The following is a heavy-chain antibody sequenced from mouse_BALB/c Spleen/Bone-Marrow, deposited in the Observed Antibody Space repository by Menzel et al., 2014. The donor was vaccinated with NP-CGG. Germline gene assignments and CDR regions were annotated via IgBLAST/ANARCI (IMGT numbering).Heavy chain of an antibody. CDR1: GYSFTGYF. D-gene: IGHD2-1*01. CDR2: INPYNGDT. Sequence: EVKLVESGPELVKPGASVKISCKASGYSFTGYFMNWVKQSHGKSLEWIGRINPYNGDTFYSQKFKGKATLTVDKSSSTAHMELLSLTSEDSVVYYCGREIYYGNPDYWGQGTTLTVSS. CDR3: GREIYYGNPDY. J-gene: IGHJ2*01. V-gene: IGHV1-37*01.